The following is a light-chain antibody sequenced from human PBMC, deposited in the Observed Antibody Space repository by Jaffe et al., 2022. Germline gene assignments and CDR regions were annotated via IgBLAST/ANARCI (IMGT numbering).Light chain of an antibody. V-gene: IGLV1-51*01. J-gene: IGLJ3*02. Sequence: QSVLTQPPSVSAAPGQKVTISCSGSSSNIGNNYVSWYQQLPRTAPKLLIYDNNKRPSGIPDRFSGSKSGTSATLGITGLQTGDEADYYCGTWDNSLSAVVFGGGTKLTVL. CDR2: DNN. CDR3: GTWDNSLSAVV. CDR1: SSNIGNNY.